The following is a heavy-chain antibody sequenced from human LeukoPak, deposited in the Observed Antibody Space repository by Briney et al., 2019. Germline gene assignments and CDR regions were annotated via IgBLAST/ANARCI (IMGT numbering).Heavy chain of an antibody. CDR2: INPKSGGT. V-gene: IGHV1-2*06. D-gene: IGHD3-16*01. CDR1: GYTFTDYY. J-gene: IGHJ4*02. CDR3: ARLLGDFEY. Sequence: GASVKVSCKASGYTFTDYYMRWVRQAPGQGLEWMGRINPKSGGTSFAQKFQGRVTMTRDTSISTAYMELSRLRSDDTAVYYCARLLGDFEYWGQGTLVTVSS.